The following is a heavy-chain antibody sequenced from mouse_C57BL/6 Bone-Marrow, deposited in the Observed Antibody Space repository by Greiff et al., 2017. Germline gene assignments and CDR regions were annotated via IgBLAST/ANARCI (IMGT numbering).Heavy chain of an antibody. J-gene: IGHJ4*01. CDR1: GFTFSSYG. CDR3: ARRGYYYAMDY. Sequence: EVNVVESGGDLVKPGGSLKLSCAASGFTFSSYGMSWVRQTPDKRLEWVATISSGGSYTYYPDSVKGRFTISRDNAKNTLYLQMSSLKPEDTAMYYCARRGYYYAMDYWGQGTSVTVSS. CDR2: ISSGGSYT. V-gene: IGHV5-6*02.